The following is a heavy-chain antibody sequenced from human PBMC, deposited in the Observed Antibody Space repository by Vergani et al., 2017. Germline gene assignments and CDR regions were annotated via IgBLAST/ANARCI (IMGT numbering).Heavy chain of an antibody. D-gene: IGHD6-19*01. J-gene: IGHJ6*02. CDR1: GGSISSYY. CDR2: IYYSGST. Sequence: QVQLQESGPGLVKPSETLSLTCTVSGGSISSYYWSWIRQPPGKGLEWIGYIYYSGSTNYNPSLKSRVTISVDTSKNQFSLKLSSVTAADTAVYYCARGVAVAGSGIYYYYYGMDVWGQGTTVTVSS. CDR3: ARGVAVAGSGIYYYYYGMDV. V-gene: IGHV4-59*01.